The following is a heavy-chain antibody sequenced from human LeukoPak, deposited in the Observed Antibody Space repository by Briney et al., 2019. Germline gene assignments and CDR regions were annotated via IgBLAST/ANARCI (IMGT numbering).Heavy chain of an antibody. V-gene: IGHV1-3*01. CDR3: AREDYDSSGYYTAMDV. CDR1: GYTFTSYA. J-gene: IGHJ6*02. D-gene: IGHD3-22*01. Sequence: SVKVSCKASGYTFTSYAMHWVRQAPGQRLEWMGWINAGNGNTKYSQKFQGRVTITRDTSASTAYMELSSLRSEDTAVYYCAREDYDSSGYYTAMDVWGQGTTVTVSS. CDR2: INAGNGNT.